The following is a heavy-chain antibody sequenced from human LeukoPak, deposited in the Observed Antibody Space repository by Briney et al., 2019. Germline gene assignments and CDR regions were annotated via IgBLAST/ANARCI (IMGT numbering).Heavy chain of an antibody. D-gene: IGHD3-10*01. CDR2: FYYIGST. CDR3: ARHQSGSPWFDP. J-gene: IGHJ5*02. Sequence: PSETLSLTCTVSGGSISGYYWNWIRQPPGKGLEWIGYFYYIGSTNYNPSLRSRVTISVDTSKNQFSLKLNSVTAADTAVSFCARHQSGSPWFDPWGQGTLVTVSS. CDR1: GGSISGYY. V-gene: IGHV4-59*08.